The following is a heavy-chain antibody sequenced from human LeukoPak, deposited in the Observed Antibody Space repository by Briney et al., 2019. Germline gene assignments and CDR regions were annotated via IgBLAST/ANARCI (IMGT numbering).Heavy chain of an antibody. CDR3: AARDMMEEEQQLDREEGFDY. D-gene: IGHD6-13*01. CDR1: GFTFSSYS. V-gene: IGHV3-48*04. J-gene: IGHJ4*02. CDR2: ISSSSSTI. Sequence: GGSLRLSCAASGFTFSSYSMNWVRQAPGKGLEWVSYISSSSSTIYYADSVKGRFTISRDNAKNSLYLQMNSLRAEDTAVYYCAARDMMEEEQQLDREEGFDYWGQGTLVTVSS.